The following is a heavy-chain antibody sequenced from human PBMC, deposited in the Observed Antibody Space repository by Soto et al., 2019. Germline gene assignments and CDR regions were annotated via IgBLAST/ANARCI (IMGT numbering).Heavy chain of an antibody. V-gene: IGHV1-69*08. CDR2: IIPILGIA. D-gene: IGHD2-2*01. J-gene: IGHJ6*02. CDR1: GGTFSSYT. Sequence: QVQLVQSGAEVKKPGSSVKVSCKASGGTFSSYTISWVRQAPGQGLEWMGRIIPILGIANYAQKFQGRVTITADKSTSTAYMELSSLRSEDTAVYYCARDGRYCSSTSCYEEDYYDYYGMDVWGQGTTVTVSS. CDR3: ARDGRYCSSTSCYEEDYYDYYGMDV.